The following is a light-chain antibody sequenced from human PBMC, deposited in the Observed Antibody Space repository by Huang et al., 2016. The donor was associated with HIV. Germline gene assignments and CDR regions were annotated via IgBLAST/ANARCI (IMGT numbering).Light chain of an antibody. V-gene: IGKV1-27*01. J-gene: IGKJ3*01. CDR3: QKYNSARRT. Sequence: DIQMTQSPSSLSASVGDRVTISCRASQGIANHLAWYQQRPGKAPKLLIYAGSALQAGVPARVSGTGSGTDLTLTISSLQPEDVATDFCQKYNSARRTVGPGTKVEIK. CDR2: AGS. CDR1: QGIANH.